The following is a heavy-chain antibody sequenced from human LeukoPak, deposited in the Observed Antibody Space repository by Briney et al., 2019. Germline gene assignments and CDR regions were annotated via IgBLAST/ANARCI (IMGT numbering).Heavy chain of an antibody. CDR1: GFTFNYYS. CDR3: AELGITMIGGV. Sequence: GTPLRLSCAASGFTFNYYSMNWVRQAPGKGLEWVSSISHIGSYIYYSDSVKGRFTISRDNAKNSLYLQMNSLRAEDTAVYYCAELGITMIGGVWGKGTTVTISS. V-gene: IGHV3-21*01. D-gene: IGHD3-10*02. CDR2: ISHIGSYI. J-gene: IGHJ6*04.